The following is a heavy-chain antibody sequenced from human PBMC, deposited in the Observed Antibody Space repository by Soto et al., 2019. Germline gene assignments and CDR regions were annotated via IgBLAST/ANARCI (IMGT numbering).Heavy chain of an antibody. Sequence: PGGSLRLSCAASGFTFSSNAMTWVRQAPGKGLEWVSGISGSGGSTLYADSVKGRFTISRDNSKNTLYLQMNSLRVEDTAVYYCAKGNYYYYMDVWAKGTTVTVSS. J-gene: IGHJ6*03. CDR3: AKGNYYYYMDV. CDR1: GFTFSSNA. V-gene: IGHV3-23*01. CDR2: ISGSGGST.